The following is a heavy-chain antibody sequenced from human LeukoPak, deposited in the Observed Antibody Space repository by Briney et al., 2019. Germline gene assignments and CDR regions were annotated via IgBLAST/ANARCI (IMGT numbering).Heavy chain of an antibody. Sequence: KHGESLKISCKGSGYSFTSYWIGWVRQMPGKGLEWMGIIYPGDSDTRYSPSFQGQVTISADKSISTAYLQWSSLKASDTAMYYCARKPSSSWTRNNWFDPWGQGTLVTVSS. J-gene: IGHJ5*02. CDR2: IYPGDSDT. CDR1: GYSFTSYW. D-gene: IGHD6-13*01. V-gene: IGHV5-51*01. CDR3: ARKPSSSWTRNNWFDP.